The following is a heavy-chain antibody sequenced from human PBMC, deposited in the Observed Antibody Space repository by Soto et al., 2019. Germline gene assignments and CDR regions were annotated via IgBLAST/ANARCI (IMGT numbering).Heavy chain of an antibody. V-gene: IGHV3-7*04. CDR1: GFTFSDHY. CDR3: VRESLLGARDYAADI. D-gene: IGHD1-26*01. J-gene: IGHJ3*02. Sequence: DVHLVQSGGGLVQPGGSLRLSCVTSGFTFSDHYMTWIRQAPGRGLEWVANIKQDGSVQFYVYSVKGRFTIYRDNAKKSLFLQMDSRRFEDTGVYYCVRESLLGARDYAADIWGQGTTVTVSS. CDR2: IKQDGSVQ.